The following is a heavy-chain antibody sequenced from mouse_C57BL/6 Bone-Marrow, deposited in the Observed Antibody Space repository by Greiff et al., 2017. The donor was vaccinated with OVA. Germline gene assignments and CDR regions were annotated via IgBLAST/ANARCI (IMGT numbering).Heavy chain of an antibody. D-gene: IGHD2-12*01. Sequence: DVMLVESGGDLVKPGGSLKLSCAASGFTFSSYGMSWVRQTPDKRLEWVATISSGGSYTYYPDSVKGRFTISRDNAKNTLYLQMSSLKSEDTAMYYCARDDEDYWGQGTTLTVSS. CDR1: GFTFSSYG. CDR2: ISSGGSYT. J-gene: IGHJ2*01. V-gene: IGHV5-6*02. CDR3: ARDDEDY.